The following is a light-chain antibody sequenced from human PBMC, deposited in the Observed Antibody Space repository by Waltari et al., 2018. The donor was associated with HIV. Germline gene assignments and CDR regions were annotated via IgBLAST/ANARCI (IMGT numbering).Light chain of an antibody. CDR3: QQYDSSPGT. CDR2: GAS. CDR1: QNVSNDY. V-gene: IGKV3-20*01. Sequence: ETVLTQSPGTRSLSPGERATLSCRASQNVSNDYLAWYQQGLGQAPRLLIYGASSRATGIPDRFSGSGSGTDFTLTISRLEPEDFAVYYCQQYDSSPGTFGGGTKVEIK. J-gene: IGKJ4*01.